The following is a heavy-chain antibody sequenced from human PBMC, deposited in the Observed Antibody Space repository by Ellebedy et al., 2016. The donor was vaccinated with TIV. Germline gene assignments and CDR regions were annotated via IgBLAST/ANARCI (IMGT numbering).Heavy chain of an antibody. CDR2: IYHTGST. D-gene: IGHD5-24*01. V-gene: IGHV4-4*02. J-gene: IGHJ4*02. CDR3: ARVGASDGNPLDS. CDR1: GAYISSTNW. Sequence: SETLSLXXVVSGAYISSTNWWSCVRQPPGRGLECLGQIYHTGSTTYNPSLRSRVTISVDKSKNQFSLILSSVTAADTAVYYCARVGASDGNPLDSWGQGTLVTVSS.